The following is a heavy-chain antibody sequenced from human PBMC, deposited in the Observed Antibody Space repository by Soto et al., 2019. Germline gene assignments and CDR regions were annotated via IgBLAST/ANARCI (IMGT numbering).Heavy chain of an antibody. V-gene: IGHV1-18*01. J-gene: IGHJ6*03. CDR3: AREGFWSGPKGYYSDMDV. D-gene: IGHD3-3*01. CDR1: GYTFTSYG. CDR2: ISAYNGNT. Sequence: QVQLVQSGAEVKKPGASVKVSCKASGYTFTSYGISWVRQAPGQGLEWMGWISAYNGNTNYAQKLQGRVTMTTDTSASTAYVELSSLRSDDTAVYYCAREGFWSGPKGYYSDMDVWGKGTTVTVSS.